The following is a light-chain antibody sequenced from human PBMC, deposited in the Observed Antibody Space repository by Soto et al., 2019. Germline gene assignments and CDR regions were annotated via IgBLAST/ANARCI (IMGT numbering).Light chain of an antibody. CDR2: AAS. CDR3: QQLNSYPRT. Sequence: DIQLTQSPSFLSASVGDRVTITCRASQGISSYLAWYQQKPGKAPKLLIYAASILQSGVPSRFSGSGSGTDFTFTFSSLQPEDFATYYCQQLNSYPRTFGHGTKVDIK. CDR1: QGISSY. J-gene: IGKJ1*01. V-gene: IGKV1-9*01.